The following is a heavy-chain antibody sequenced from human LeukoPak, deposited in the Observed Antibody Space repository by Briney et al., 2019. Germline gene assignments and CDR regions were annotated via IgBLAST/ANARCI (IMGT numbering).Heavy chain of an antibody. V-gene: IGHV1-18*01. CDR3: AGLGSTMEGRIDP. D-gene: IGHD3-10*01. J-gene: IGHJ5*02. CDR1: GYTFTSYG. Sequence: ASVKVSCKASGYTFTSYGISWVRQAPGQGLEWMGRIYIDSGDTNYAQKFQGRVTMTRDTSISTAYMELSSLTSDDTAVYYCAGLGSTMEGRIDPWGQGTPVTVSS. CDR2: IYIDSGDT.